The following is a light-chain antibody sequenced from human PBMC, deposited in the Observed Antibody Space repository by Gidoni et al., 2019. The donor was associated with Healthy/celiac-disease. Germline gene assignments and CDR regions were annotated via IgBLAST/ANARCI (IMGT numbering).Light chain of an antibody. V-gene: IGLV3-19*01. J-gene: IGLJ1*01. Sequence: SSEMTQDPAVYVALGQTVRITCHGDSLRSYYASWYQQKPGQAPVLVIYGKNNRPSGIPDRFSGSSSGNTASLTITGAQAEVEADYYCNSRASSGNHYVFGTGTKVTVL. CDR2: GKN. CDR3: NSRASSGNHYV. CDR1: SLRSYY.